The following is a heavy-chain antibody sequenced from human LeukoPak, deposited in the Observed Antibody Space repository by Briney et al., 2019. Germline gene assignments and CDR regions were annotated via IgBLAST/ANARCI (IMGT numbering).Heavy chain of an antibody. Sequence: GGSLRLSCAASGFTFSSYSMNWVRQAPGKGLEWVSYISSSGTTIYYADSVKGRFTISRDNAKNSLYLQMNSLRAEDTAVYYCARDRFRYSGYDSAFDIWGQGTMVTVSS. J-gene: IGHJ3*02. V-gene: IGHV3-48*04. CDR2: ISSSGTTI. D-gene: IGHD5-12*01. CDR3: ARDRFRYSGYDSAFDI. CDR1: GFTFSSYS.